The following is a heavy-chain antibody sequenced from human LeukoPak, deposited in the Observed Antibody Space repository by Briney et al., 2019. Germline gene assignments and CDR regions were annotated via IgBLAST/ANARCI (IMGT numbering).Heavy chain of an antibody. Sequence: TGGSLRLSCAASGFTFSSYGIHWVRQAPGKGLEWVSYISSSSSTIYYADSVKGRFTISRDNAKNSLYLQMNSLRAEDTAVYYCADFGGGRGNWGQGTLVTVSS. V-gene: IGHV3-48*01. J-gene: IGHJ4*02. CDR1: GFTFSSYG. D-gene: IGHD3-16*01. CDR2: ISSSSSTI. CDR3: ADFGGGRGN.